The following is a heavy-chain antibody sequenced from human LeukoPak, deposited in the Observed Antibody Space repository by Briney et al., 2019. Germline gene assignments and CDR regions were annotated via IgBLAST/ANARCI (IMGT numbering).Heavy chain of an antibody. J-gene: IGHJ4*02. V-gene: IGHV1-2*02. CDR1: EYTFTGYY. Sequence: ASVKVSCKTSEYTFTGYYMHWVRQAPGQGLEWMGWINPNSGDTNYAQKFQGRVTMTRDTSISTAYMELSRLRSDDTAVYYCARNKFMITFGGVIVIPAWFDYWGQGTLVTVSS. CDR3: ARNKFMITFGGVIVIPAWFDY. D-gene: IGHD3-16*02. CDR2: INPNSGDT.